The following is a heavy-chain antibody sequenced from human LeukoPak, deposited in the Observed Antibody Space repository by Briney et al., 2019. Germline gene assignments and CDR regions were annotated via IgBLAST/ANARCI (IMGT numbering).Heavy chain of an antibody. Sequence: SETLSLTCTVSGGSISSGDYYWSWLRQPPGKGLEWIGYIYYSGSTYYNPSLKSRVTISVDTSKNQFSLKLSSVTAADTAVYYCARGVESDILTGYDPYFDYWGQGTLVTVSS. D-gene: IGHD3-9*01. CDR1: GGSISSGDYY. J-gene: IGHJ4*02. CDR2: IYYSGST. CDR3: ARGVESDILTGYDPYFDY. V-gene: IGHV4-30-4*01.